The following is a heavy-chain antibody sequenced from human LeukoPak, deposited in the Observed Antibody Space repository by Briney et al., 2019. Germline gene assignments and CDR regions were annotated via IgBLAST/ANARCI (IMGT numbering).Heavy chain of an antibody. J-gene: IGHJ4*02. CDR3: AEDRGSCSSTSCYRDGDDY. V-gene: IGHV3-23*01. Sequence: GGSLRLSCAASGFTFSSYAMSWVRQAPGKGLEWVSAISGSGGSTYYADSVKGRFTISRDNSKNTLYLQMNSLRAEDTAVYYCAEDRGSCSSTSCYRDGDDYWGQGTLVTVSS. CDR2: ISGSGGST. D-gene: IGHD2-2*01. CDR1: GFTFSSYA.